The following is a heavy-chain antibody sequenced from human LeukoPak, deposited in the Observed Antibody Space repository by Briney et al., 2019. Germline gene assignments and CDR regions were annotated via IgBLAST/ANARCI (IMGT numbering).Heavy chain of an antibody. V-gene: IGHV3-21*01. D-gene: IGHD3-9*01. CDR1: GFTFSSYT. J-gene: IGHJ4*02. Sequence: KPGGSLRLSCAASGFTFSSYTMNWVRQAPGKGLEWVSSISSSSSYIYYADSVKGRFTISRDNAKKSLFLQINSLRAEDTAVYYCARDLLWESDILTGFTHYFDSWGQGTLVTVSS. CDR3: ARDLLWESDILTGFTHYFDS. CDR2: ISSSSSYI.